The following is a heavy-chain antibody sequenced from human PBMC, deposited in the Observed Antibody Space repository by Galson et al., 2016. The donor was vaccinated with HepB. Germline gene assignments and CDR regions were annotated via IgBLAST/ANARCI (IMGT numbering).Heavy chain of an antibody. CDR2: INPDGSQT. V-gene: IGHV3-7*01. J-gene: IGHJ3*01. Sequence: SLRLSCAASGFTFRTSWMSWVRQPPGKGPEWVANINPDGSQTYYVDSVKGRFNISKDNAKNSLYLRMNSLRADDTAVHYCARDPMRFAFDLWGQGTMVTVSS. CDR3: ARDPMRFAFDL. CDR1: GFTFRTSW.